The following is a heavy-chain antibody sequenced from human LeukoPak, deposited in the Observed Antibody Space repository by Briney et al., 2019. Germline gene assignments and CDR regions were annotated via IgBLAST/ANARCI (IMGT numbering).Heavy chain of an antibody. Sequence: GGSLRLSCAASGFTFSSHWMSWVRQAPGKGLEWVANIKQDGTVKYYVDSVKGRFTISRDNAKDSLYLQVNSLRAEDTAVYYCARIGYSSSSLDYWGQGTLVTVSS. D-gene: IGHD6-6*01. V-gene: IGHV3-7*01. CDR2: IKQDGTVK. CDR3: ARIGYSSSSLDY. J-gene: IGHJ4*02. CDR1: GFTFSSHW.